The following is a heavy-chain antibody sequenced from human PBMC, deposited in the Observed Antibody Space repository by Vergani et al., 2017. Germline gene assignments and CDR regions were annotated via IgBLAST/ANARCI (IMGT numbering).Heavy chain of an antibody. D-gene: IGHD1-26*01. V-gene: IGHV1-69*06. J-gene: IGHJ6*02. CDR3: ARETNSGSYYYYYGMDV. Sequence: QVQLVQSGAEVKKPGSSVKVSCKASGGTFSSYAISWVLQAPGPGLYWMGVIIPIFGTANYAQKFQGRVTITADNSTSTAYMELSSLRSEDTAVYYCARETNSGSYYYYYGMDVWGQGTTVTVSS. CDR1: GGTFSSYA. CDR2: IIPIFGTA.